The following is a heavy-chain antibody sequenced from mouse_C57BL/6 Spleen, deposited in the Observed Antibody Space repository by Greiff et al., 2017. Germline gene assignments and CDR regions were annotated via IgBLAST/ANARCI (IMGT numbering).Heavy chain of an antibody. V-gene: IGHV1-61*01. CDR3: ARGDGPHAMDY. Sequence: QVQLQQPGAELVRPGSSVKLSCKASGYTFTSYWMDLVKQRPGQGLEWIGNIYPSDSESHYNQKFKDKATLTVDKSSSTAYMQLSSLTSEDSAVYYCARGDGPHAMDYWSQGTSVTVSS. J-gene: IGHJ4*01. CDR2: IYPSDSES. D-gene: IGHD2-3*01. CDR1: GYTFTSYW.